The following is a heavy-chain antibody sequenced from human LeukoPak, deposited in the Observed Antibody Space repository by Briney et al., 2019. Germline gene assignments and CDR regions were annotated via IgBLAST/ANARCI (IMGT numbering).Heavy chain of an antibody. V-gene: IGHV3-7*01. CDR2: IKQDGSEK. CDR1: GFTFSSYW. CDR3: ARNPIVVVPAATLYYYCYYMDV. D-gene: IGHD2-2*01. J-gene: IGHJ6*03. Sequence: PGGSLRLSCAASGFTFSSYWMSWVRQAPGKGLEWVANIKQDGSEKYYVDSVKGRFTISRDNAKNSLYLQMNSLRAEDTAVYYCARNPIVVVPAATLYYYCYYMDVWGKGTTVTVSS.